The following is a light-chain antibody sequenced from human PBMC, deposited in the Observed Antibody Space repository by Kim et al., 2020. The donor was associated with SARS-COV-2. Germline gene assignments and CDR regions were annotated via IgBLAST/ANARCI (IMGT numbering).Light chain of an antibody. CDR2: DAS. V-gene: IGKV1-5*01. CDR3: QHRQT. J-gene: IGKJ1*01. Sequence: STLPASVGDRVTITCQATQYVTRGLAWYQQKPGRAPKLLIYDASTLDRGVPSRFRGSGSGTEFTLTINSLQPDDFASYYCQHRQTFGQGTKVDIK. CDR1: QYVTRG.